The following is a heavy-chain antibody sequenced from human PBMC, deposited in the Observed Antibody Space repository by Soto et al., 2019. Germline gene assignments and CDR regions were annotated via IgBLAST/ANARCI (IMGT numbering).Heavy chain of an antibody. V-gene: IGHV4-34*01. CDR2: INHSGRT. CDR3: ARGRKYYDFWSGYSHPRYYFNY. CDR1: GGSFSGYC. Sequence: SETLSLTCAVYGGSFSGYCWSWLRQPPGKGLELIGEINHSGRTNYNPSLKSRVTISVDTSKSQFSLKLSSVTAADTAVYYCARGRKYYDFWSGYSHPRYYFNYWGQGTLVTVSS. D-gene: IGHD3-3*01. J-gene: IGHJ4*02.